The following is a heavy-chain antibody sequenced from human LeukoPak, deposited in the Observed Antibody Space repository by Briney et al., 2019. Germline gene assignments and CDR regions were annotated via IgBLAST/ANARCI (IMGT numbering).Heavy chain of an antibody. V-gene: IGHV3-23*01. D-gene: IGHD2-2*01. Sequence: GESLRLSCAASGFTFASYAMSWVRQAPGKGLEWVSAVSGSGGSTYYADSVKGRFTISRDNSKNTPYRQMNSLRAEDTAVYYCAKDGRGDCNSPICSPPRWGQGTLVTVSS. CDR2: VSGSGGST. CDR1: GFTFASYA. CDR3: AKDGRGDCNSPICSPPR. J-gene: IGHJ4*02.